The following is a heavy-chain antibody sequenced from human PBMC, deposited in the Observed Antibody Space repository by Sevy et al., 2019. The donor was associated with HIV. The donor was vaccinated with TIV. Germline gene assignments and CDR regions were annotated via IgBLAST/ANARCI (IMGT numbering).Heavy chain of an antibody. CDR2: INPSGGST. J-gene: IGHJ3*02. Sequence: ASVKVYCKASGYTFTSYYMYWVRQAPGQGLEWMGKINPSGGSTSYAQKFQGRVTMTRDTSTSTFYMELSSLISEDTAVYYCAREEDAFDIRGQGTMVTVSS. V-gene: IGHV1-46*01. CDR1: GYTFTSYY. CDR3: AREEDAFDI.